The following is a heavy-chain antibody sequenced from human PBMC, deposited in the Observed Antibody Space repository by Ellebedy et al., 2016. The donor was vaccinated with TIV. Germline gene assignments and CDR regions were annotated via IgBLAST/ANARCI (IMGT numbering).Heavy chain of an antibody. V-gene: IGHV3-30*02. J-gene: IGHJ4*02. Sequence: GESLKISCVASGFSFSRYGMHWVRQAPGKGLEWVAFIRHDGSTEYYAAFVKGRFTISRDNSNNTLYLKMSSLRAEDTAVYYCAKIFRGSKKYYDPLTGADRFDFWGQGILVTVSS. D-gene: IGHD3-9*01. CDR2: IRHDGSTE. CDR1: GFSFSRYG. CDR3: AKIFRGSKKYYDPLTGADRFDF.